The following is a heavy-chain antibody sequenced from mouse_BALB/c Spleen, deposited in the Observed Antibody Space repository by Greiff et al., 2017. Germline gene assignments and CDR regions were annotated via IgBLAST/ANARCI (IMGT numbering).Heavy chain of an antibody. CDR2: IDPANGNT. Sequence: VQLQQSGAELVKPGASVKLSCTASGFNIKDTYMHWVKQRPEQGLEWIGRIDPANGNTKYDPKFQGKATITADTSSNTAYLQLSSLTSEDTAVYYCARAPIYCYSGSANYYAMDYWGQGTAVTVSS. CDR1: GFNIKDTY. D-gene: IGHD1-1*01. V-gene: IGHV14-3*02. J-gene: IGHJ4*01. CDR3: ARAPIYCYSGSANYYAMDY.